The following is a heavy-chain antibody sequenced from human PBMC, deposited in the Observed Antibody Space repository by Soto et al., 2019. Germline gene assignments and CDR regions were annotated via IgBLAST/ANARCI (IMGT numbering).Heavy chain of an antibody. CDR1: GYSFTSSW. Sequence: EVQLVQSGAEVKKPGESLRISCQGSGYSFTSSWISWVRQMPGEGLEWMGRIDPSDSYINYSPSFQGRVTISADKSISTAYLQWSSLKASDTAMYYCARRVSSSSLFYDSWGQGTLVTVSS. V-gene: IGHV5-10-1*03. J-gene: IGHJ4*02. D-gene: IGHD6-6*01. CDR2: IDPSDSYI. CDR3: ARRVSSSSLFYDS.